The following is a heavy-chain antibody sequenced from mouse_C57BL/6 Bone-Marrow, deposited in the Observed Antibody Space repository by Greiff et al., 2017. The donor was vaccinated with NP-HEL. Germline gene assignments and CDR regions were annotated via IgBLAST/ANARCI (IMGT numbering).Heavy chain of an antibody. CDR3: ASPYYGSSSWFAY. CDR2: IYPRSGNT. V-gene: IGHV1-81*01. D-gene: IGHD1-1*01. CDR1: GYTFTSYG. Sequence: QVQLKQSGAELARPGASVKLSCKASGYTFTSYGISWVKQRTGQGLEWIGEIYPRSGNTYYNEKFKGKATLTADKSSSTAYMELRSLTSEDSAVYFCASPYYGSSSWFAYWGRGTLVTVSA. J-gene: IGHJ3*01.